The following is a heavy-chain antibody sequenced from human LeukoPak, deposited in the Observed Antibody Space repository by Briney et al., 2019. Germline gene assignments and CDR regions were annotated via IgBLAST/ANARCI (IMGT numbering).Heavy chain of an antibody. D-gene: IGHD5-12*01. CDR1: GGSISSYY. V-gene: IGHV4-59*01. Sequence: SETLSLTCTVSGGSISSYYWSWIRQPPGKGLEWIGYIYYSGSTNYNPSLKSRVTISVDTSKSQFSLKLSSVTAADTAVYYCALGGYSGYDYYYYMDVWGKGTTVTISS. J-gene: IGHJ6*03. CDR3: ALGGYSGYDYYYYMDV. CDR2: IYYSGST.